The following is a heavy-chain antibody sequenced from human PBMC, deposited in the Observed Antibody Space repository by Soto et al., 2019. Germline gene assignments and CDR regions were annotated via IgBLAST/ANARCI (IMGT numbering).Heavy chain of an antibody. CDR3: ARGGTYYDILTGHGPFDY. J-gene: IGHJ4*02. D-gene: IGHD3-9*01. V-gene: IGHV4-31*03. CDR1: GGSISSGGYY. CDR2: IYYSGST. Sequence: HTCTVSGGSISSGGYYWSWIRQHPGKGLEWIGYIYYSGSTYYNPSLKSRVTISVDTSKNQFSLKLSSVTAADTAVYYCARGGTYYDILTGHGPFDYWGQGTLVTVSS.